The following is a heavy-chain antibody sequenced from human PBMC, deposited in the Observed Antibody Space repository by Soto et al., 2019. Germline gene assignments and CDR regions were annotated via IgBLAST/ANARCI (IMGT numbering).Heavy chain of an antibody. Sequence: SETLSLTCTVSGGSISSGGYYWSWIRQHPGKGLEWIGYIYYSGSTYYNPSLKSRVTISVDTSKNQFSLKLSSVTAADTAVYYCASKGITGTTVFDYWGQGTLVTVSS. V-gene: IGHV4-31*03. CDR1: GGSISSGGYY. CDR2: IYYSGST. J-gene: IGHJ4*02. CDR3: ASKGITGTTVFDY. D-gene: IGHD1-7*01.